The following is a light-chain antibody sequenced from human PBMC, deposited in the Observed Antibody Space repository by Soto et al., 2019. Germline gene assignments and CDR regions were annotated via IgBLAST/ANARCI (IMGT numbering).Light chain of an antibody. J-gene: IGKJ4*01. CDR1: QSVGSN. Sequence: EVVLTQSPATLSVSPGAGATLSCRASQSVGSNLAWYQQKPGQTPRVLIYGASTRAIGIPARFSGSGFGTEFTLTISSLQSEDFVVHYCQQSSKWPLLSLGGGTKADIK. CDR3: QQSSKWPLLS. V-gene: IGKV3-15*01. CDR2: GAS.